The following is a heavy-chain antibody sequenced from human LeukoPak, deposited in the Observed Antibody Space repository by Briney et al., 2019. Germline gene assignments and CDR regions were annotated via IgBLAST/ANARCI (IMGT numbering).Heavy chain of an antibody. D-gene: IGHD1-26*01. CDR3: AKESYSGSTGALDY. J-gene: IGHJ4*02. CDR1: GFTFDDYA. V-gene: IGHV3-43D*03. Sequence: GGSLRLSCAASGFTFDDYAMHWVRQAPGKGLEWVSLISWDGGSTYYADSVKGRFTISRDNSKNSLYLQMNSLRAEDTALYYCAKESYSGSTGALDYWGQGTLVTVSS. CDR2: ISWDGGST.